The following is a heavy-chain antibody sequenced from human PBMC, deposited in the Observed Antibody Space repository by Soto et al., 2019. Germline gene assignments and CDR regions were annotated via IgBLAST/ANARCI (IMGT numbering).Heavy chain of an antibody. CDR2: IWYDGSNK. D-gene: IGHD6-6*01. CDR1: GFTFSSYG. Sequence: GGSLRLSCAASGFTFSSYGMHWVRQAPGKGLEWVAVIWYDGSNKYYADSVKGRFTISRDNSKNTLYLQMNSLRAEDTAVYYCARERRTARYFDYWGQGTLVTVSS. V-gene: IGHV3-33*01. CDR3: ARERRTARYFDY. J-gene: IGHJ4*02.